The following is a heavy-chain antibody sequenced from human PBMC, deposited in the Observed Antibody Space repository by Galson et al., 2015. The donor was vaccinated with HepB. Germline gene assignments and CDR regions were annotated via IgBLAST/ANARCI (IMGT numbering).Heavy chain of an antibody. CDR2: IYGGANT. J-gene: IGHJ4*02. CDR1: GFTVSSNY. V-gene: IGHV3-53*01. D-gene: IGHD7-27*01. Sequence: SLRLSCAASGFTVSSNYMNWVRQTPGKGLEWVSVIYGGANTYSADSVKGRFTIPRDDSKNTLYLQMNSLRAEDTAVYYCAQLGTGYWGQGTLVIVSS. CDR3: AQLGTGY.